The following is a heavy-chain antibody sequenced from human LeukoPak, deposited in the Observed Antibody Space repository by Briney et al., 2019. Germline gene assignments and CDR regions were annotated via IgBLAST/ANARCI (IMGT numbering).Heavy chain of an antibody. V-gene: IGHV4-59*01. J-gene: IGHJ4*02. CDR1: GDSISTYY. Sequence: SETLSLTCTVSGDSISTYYWSWIRQPPGKGLDWIGYIYHSGSTNYNPSLKSRFTISLDTSKNQFSLKLSSVTAADTAVYYCARTYYYGSGRYFDYWGQGTLVTVSS. CDR2: IYHSGST. CDR3: ARTYYYGSGRYFDY. D-gene: IGHD3-10*01.